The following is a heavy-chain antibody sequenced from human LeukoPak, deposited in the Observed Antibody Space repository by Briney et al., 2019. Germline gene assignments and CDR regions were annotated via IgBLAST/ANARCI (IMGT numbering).Heavy chain of an antibody. J-gene: IGHJ4*02. D-gene: IGHD4-17*01. CDR1: GFTFGDYA. Sequence: GGSLRLSCTASGFTFGDYAMSWFRQAPGKGLEWVGFIRSKTYGGTTEYAASVKGRFTISRDDSKSIASLQMNSLKTEDTAVYYCSGYDYGDYVVDYWGQGTLVTVSS. CDR2: IRSKTYGGTT. V-gene: IGHV3-49*03. CDR3: SGYDYGDYVVDY.